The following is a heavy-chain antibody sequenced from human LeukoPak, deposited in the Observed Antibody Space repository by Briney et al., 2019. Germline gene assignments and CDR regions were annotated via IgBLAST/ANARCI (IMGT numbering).Heavy chain of an antibody. CDR2: IIPIFGTA. Sequence: ASVKVSCKASGYTFTSYYMHWVRQAPGQGLEWMGGIIPIFGTANYAQKFQGRVTMTRDTSISTAYMELRRLRSEDTAMYYCVRDGEGVAISVNYWFDPWGQGTLVTVSS. D-gene: IGHD3-10*01. CDR3: VRDGEGVAISVNYWFDP. J-gene: IGHJ5*02. V-gene: IGHV1-2*02. CDR1: GYTFTSYY.